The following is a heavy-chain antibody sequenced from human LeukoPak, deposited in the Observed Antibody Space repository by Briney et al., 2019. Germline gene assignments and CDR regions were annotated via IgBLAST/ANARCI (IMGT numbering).Heavy chain of an antibody. J-gene: IGHJ3*02. CDR1: GGSVSSGSLY. Sequence: PSEALSLSCIVSGGSVSSGSLYWSWIRQPPGKGRVSFGYHYYSGSNNYHPSLKSLVTISVDTSKNQFSLNLSSVTAADTAVYCCARDRSSSGYCSSTSCYDDAFDIWGEGTMVTVSS. CDR2: HYYSGSN. CDR3: ARDRSSSGYCSSTSCYDDAFDI. D-gene: IGHD2-2*03. V-gene: IGHV4-61*01.